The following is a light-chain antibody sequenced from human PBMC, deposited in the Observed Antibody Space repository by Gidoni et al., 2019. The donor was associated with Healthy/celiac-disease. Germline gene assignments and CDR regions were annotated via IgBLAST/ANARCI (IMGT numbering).Light chain of an antibody. CDR2: EVS. Sequence: QSALTQPTSASGSPGQSVTISCTGTSSDVGGYNYVSWYQQNPGKAPKLMIYEVSKRPSGVPDRFSGSKSGNTASLTVSGLQAEDEADYYCSSYAGSNNHVVFGGGTKLTVL. J-gene: IGLJ2*01. CDR3: SSYAGSNNHVV. V-gene: IGLV2-8*01. CDR1: SSDVGGYNY.